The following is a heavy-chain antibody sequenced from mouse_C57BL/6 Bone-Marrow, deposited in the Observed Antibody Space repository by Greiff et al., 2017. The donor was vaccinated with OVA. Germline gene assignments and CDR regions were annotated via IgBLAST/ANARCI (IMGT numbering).Heavy chain of an antibody. V-gene: IGHV1-82*01. J-gene: IGHJ1*03. CDR1: GYAFSSSW. D-gene: IGHD2-3*01. CDR2: IYPGDGDT. CDR3: ARRDGYWWYFDV. Sequence: VQLQESGPELVKPGASVKISCKASGYAFSSSWMNWVKQRPGKGLEWIGRIYPGDGDTNYNGKFKGKATLTADKSSSTAYMQLSSLTSEDSAVYFCARRDGYWWYFDVWGTGTTVTVSS.